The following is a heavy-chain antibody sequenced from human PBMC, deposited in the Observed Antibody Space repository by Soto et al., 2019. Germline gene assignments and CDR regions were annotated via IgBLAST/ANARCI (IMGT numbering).Heavy chain of an antibody. CDR1: GFTFSSYG. V-gene: IGHV3-30*18. CDR2: ISYDGSNK. CDR3: ANGQGIVVVVAHFDY. Sequence: PGGSLRISCAASGFTFSSYGMHWVRQAPGKGLEWVAVISYDGSNKYYADSVKGRFTISRDNSKNTLYLQMNSLRAEDTAVYYCANGQGIVVVVAHFDYWGQGTLVTVSS. D-gene: IGHD2-15*01. J-gene: IGHJ4*02.